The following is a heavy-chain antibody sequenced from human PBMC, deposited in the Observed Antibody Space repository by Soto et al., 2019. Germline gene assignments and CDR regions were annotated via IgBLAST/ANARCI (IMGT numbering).Heavy chain of an antibody. CDR2: IIPSYDRT. V-gene: IGHV1-69*06. D-gene: IGHD4-17*01. CDR1: GDAFKSYA. J-gene: IGHJ4*02. Sequence: QVLLLQSGSEVKKAGSSVKVSCKASGDAFKSYAIHWVRQAPGQGLEYMGRIIPSYDRTKYAQKYQGRLTLTADMYASTVYMELSSLRSEDTAVYYCARDPTNAYGDDTFDYWGQGTKVIVSS. CDR3: ARDPTNAYGDDTFDY.